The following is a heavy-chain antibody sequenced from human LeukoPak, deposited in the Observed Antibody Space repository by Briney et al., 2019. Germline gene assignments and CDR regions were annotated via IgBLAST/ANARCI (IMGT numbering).Heavy chain of an antibody. D-gene: IGHD2-15*01. CDR3: ARSGRAYYFDY. Sequence: GRSLRLSCAASGFTFSSNGMHWVRQAPGKGLEWVAVIWYDGSKKYYADPVKGRFTISRDNSKNTLDLQMDSLRAEDTAVYYCARSGRAYYFDYWGQGTLVTVSS. J-gene: IGHJ4*02. V-gene: IGHV3-33*01. CDR1: GFTFSSNG. CDR2: IWYDGSKK.